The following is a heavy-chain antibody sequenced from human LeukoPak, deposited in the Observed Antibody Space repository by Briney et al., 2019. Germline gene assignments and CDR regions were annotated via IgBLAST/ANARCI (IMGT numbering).Heavy chain of an antibody. CDR2: ISYEGSNK. V-gene: IGHV3-30-3*01. CDR3: AREVYDSSGYYSH. CDR1: GFTLRSYA. D-gene: IGHD3-22*01. J-gene: IGHJ4*02. Sequence: PGRSLRLSCAASGFTLRSYAMHWVRQAPGKGLEWVAVISYEGSNKYYADSVNGRCPIPRDNSKNPLYLQMKSLRAEDTAVYYCAREVYDSSGYYSHWGQGTLVTVSS.